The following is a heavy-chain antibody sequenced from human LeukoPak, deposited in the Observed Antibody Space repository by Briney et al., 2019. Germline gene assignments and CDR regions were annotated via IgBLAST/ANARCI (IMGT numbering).Heavy chain of an antibody. D-gene: IGHD3-16*01. CDR2: IYTSGST. J-gene: IGHJ5*02. V-gene: IGHV4-4*07. Sequence: SETLSLTCTVSGGSISSYYWSWIRQPAGKGLEWIGRIYTSGSTNYNASLKSQVSISIDTSKNQFSLNLTSVTAADTAVYYCARFTPQGYGWGGYNRFDPWGQGTLVTVSS. CDR3: ARFTPQGYGWGGYNRFDP. CDR1: GGSISSYY.